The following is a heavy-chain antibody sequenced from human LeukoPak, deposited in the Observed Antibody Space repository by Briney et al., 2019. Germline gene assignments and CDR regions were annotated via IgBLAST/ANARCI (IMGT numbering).Heavy chain of an antibody. D-gene: IGHD6-6*01. CDR3: ARETLGSSSSDY. CDR2: IKKDGSEK. V-gene: IGHV3-7*01. J-gene: IGHJ4*02. Sequence: GGSLRLSCAASQFTFSTYWMSWFRQVAGKRLEWVANIKKDGSEKYYVDSVKGRFTISRDNAKNSLYLQMNSLRAEDTAVYYCARETLGSSSSDYWGQGTLVTVSS. CDR1: QFTFSTYW.